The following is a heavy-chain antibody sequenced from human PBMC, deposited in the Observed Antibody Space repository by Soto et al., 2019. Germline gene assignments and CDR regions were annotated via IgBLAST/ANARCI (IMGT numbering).Heavy chain of an antibody. CDR1: GGSISSGGYY. CDR2: IYYSGST. D-gene: IGHD3-10*01. Sequence: QVQLQESGPGLVKPSQTLSLTCTVSGGSISSGGYYWSWNRQHPGKGLEWIGYIYYSGSTYYNPSLKSRVTISVDTSKNQFSLKLSSVTAADTAVYYCARVHGFRGYYYYMDVWGKGTTVTVSS. J-gene: IGHJ6*03. V-gene: IGHV4-31*03. CDR3: ARVHGFRGYYYYMDV.